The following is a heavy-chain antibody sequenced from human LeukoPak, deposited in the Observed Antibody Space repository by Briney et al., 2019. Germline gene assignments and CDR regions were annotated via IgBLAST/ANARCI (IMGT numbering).Heavy chain of an antibody. CDR3: ARDGVVQWLSYYFEY. V-gene: IGHV3-30*04. D-gene: IGHD6-19*01. Sequence: PGGSLRLSCAASGFTFSSYAMHWVRQAPGKGLEWVAAISYDGSNGYYADSVKGRFTLSRDNSKNTLYLQMNSLRAEDTAVYYCARDGVVQWLSYYFEYWGQGTLVTVSS. CDR2: ISYDGSNG. J-gene: IGHJ4*02. CDR1: GFTFSSYA.